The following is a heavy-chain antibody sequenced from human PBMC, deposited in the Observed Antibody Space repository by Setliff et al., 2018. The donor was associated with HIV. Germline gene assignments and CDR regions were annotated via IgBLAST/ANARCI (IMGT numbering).Heavy chain of an antibody. CDR2: VSPDGDVT. Sequence: PGGSLRLSCVGTGFAFSTFDMNWVRQTPGKGLEWVAAVSPDGDVTYYPDSLGGRFTVSRDNAKNMLFLQMTNLGADDSAIYYCAKPTSGFYPRPYDLWGHGTKVTVSS. D-gene: IGHD5-12*01. J-gene: IGHJ3*01. CDR1: GFAFSTFD. V-gene: IGHV3-23*01. CDR3: AKPTSGFYPRPYDL.